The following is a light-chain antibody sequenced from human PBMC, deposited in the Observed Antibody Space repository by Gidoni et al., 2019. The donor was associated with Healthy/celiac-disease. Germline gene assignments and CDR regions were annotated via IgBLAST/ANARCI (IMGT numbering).Light chain of an antibody. J-gene: IGLJ2*01. CDR1: RLRSYS. CDR3: NSRDSSGNHVV. Sequence: SSELTQDPAVSVALGQTVRSTCHEGRLRSYSASWYQQKQGQAPVLVIYGKNNRPPGIPALFSGPSSGNTASLTITGAQAEDEADYYCNSRDSSGNHVVFGGGTKLTVL. V-gene: IGLV3-19*01. CDR2: GKN.